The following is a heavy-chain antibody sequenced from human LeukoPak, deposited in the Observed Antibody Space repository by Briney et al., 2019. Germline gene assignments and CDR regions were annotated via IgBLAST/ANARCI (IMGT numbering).Heavy chain of an antibody. Sequence: SVKVSCKASGGTFSSYAISWVRQAPGQGLEWMGGIIPIFGTANYAQKFQGRVTITADESTSTAYMELSSLRSEDTAVYYCARGFSDSSGYYFDYFGYWGQGTLVTVSS. CDR2: IIPIFGTA. D-gene: IGHD3-22*01. CDR1: GGTFSSYA. J-gene: IGHJ4*02. CDR3: ARGFSDSSGYYFDYFGY. V-gene: IGHV1-69*01.